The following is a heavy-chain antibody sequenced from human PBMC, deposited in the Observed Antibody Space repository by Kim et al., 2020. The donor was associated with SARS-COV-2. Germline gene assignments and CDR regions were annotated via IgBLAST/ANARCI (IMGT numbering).Heavy chain of an antibody. CDR2: ISYDGSNK. Sequence: GSLRLSCAASGFTFSSYAMHWVRQAPGKGLEWVAVISYDGSNKYYADSVKGRFTISRDNSKNTLYLQMNSLRAEDTAVYYCASYRRAPYLWSLDYYGMDVWGQGTTVTVSS. J-gene: IGHJ6*02. V-gene: IGHV3-30*04. CDR3: ASYRRAPYLWSLDYYGMDV. CDR1: GFTFSSYA. D-gene: IGHD3-10*01.